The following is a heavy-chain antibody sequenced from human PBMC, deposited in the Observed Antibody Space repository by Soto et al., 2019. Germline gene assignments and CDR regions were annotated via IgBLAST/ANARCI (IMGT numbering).Heavy chain of an antibody. CDR1: GDSFTGYY. Sequence: GASVKLSCEACGDSFTGYYMHWVRQAPRQGLEWMGWINPNSGGTNYAQKFQGWVTMTRDTSISTAYMELSRLRSDDTAVYYCARVGYCSGGSCLDYYGMDVWGQGTTVTVSS. D-gene: IGHD2-15*01. CDR3: ARVGYCSGGSCLDYYGMDV. J-gene: IGHJ6*02. V-gene: IGHV1-2*04. CDR2: INPNSGGT.